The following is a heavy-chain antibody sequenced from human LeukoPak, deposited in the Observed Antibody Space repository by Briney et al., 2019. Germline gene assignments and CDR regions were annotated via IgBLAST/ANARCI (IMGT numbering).Heavy chain of an antibody. CDR2: ISAYNGNT. CDR1: GYTFTSYG. J-gene: IGHJ6*03. CDR3: ARRYDFWSGYYMDV. Sequence: GASVKVSCKASGYTFTSYGISWVRQAPGQGLEWMGWISAYNGNTDYAQKLQGRVTMTTDTSTSTAYMELRSLRSDDTAVYYCARRYDFWSGYYMDVWGKGTTVTVSS. V-gene: IGHV1-18*01. D-gene: IGHD3-3*01.